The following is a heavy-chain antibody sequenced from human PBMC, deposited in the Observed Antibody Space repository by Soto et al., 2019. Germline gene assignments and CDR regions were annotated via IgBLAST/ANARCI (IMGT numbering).Heavy chain of an antibody. CDR1: GYTFTSYG. CDR3: ARDAWGVGATIHYYGMDV. D-gene: IGHD1-26*01. CDR2: ISAYNGNT. Sequence: ASVKVSCKASGYTFTSYGISWVRQAPGQGLEWMGWISAYNGNTNYAQKLQGRVTMTTDTSTSTAYMELRSLRSDDTAVCYCARDAWGVGATIHYYGMDVWGQGTTVTVSS. J-gene: IGHJ6*02. V-gene: IGHV1-18*01.